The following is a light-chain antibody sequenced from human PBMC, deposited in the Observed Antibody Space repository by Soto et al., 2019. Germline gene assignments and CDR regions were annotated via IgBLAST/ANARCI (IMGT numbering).Light chain of an antibody. CDR1: SSDVGAYNS. J-gene: IGLJ2*01. Sequence: QSALTQPASVSGSPGQSITISRTGTSSDVGAYNSVSWYQQHPGKAPKLMIYDVSNRPSGVSNRFSGSKSGNTASLAISGLQAEDEADYYCSSYTSSTTLVFGGGTKVTVL. CDR3: SSYTSSTTLV. V-gene: IGLV2-14*01. CDR2: DVS.